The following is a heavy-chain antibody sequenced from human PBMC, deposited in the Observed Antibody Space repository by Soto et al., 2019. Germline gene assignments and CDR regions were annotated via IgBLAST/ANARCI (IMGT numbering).Heavy chain of an antibody. Sequence: GASVKVSCKASGGTFSSYAISWVRQAPGQGLEWMGGIIPIFGTANYAQKFQGRVTITADKSTSTAYMELSSLRSEDTAVYYCARAIPRSNYVRFWFDPWGQGTLVTVSS. V-gene: IGHV1-69*06. D-gene: IGHD4-4*01. CDR2: IIPIFGTA. J-gene: IGHJ5*02. CDR1: GGTFSSYA. CDR3: ARAIPRSNYVRFWFDP.